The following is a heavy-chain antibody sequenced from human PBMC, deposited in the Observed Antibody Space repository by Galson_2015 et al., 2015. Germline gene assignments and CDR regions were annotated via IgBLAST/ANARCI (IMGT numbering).Heavy chain of an antibody. CDR2: IWYDGSNK. D-gene: IGHD3-10*01. CDR1: GFTFSSYG. CDR3: ARRLWFGELANSYGMDV. Sequence: SLRLSCAASGFTFSSYGMHWVRQAPGKGLEWVAVIWYDGSNKYYADSVKGRFTISRDNSKNTLYLQMNSLRAEDTAVYYCARRLWFGELANSYGMDVWGQGTTVTVSS. J-gene: IGHJ6*02. V-gene: IGHV3-33*01.